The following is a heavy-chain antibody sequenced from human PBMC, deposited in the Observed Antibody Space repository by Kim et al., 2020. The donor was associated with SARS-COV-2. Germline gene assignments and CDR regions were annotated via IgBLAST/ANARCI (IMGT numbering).Heavy chain of an antibody. V-gene: IGHV4-39*01. D-gene: IGHD1-26*01. CDR1: GGSISSSSYY. Sequence: SETLSLTCTVSGGSISSSSYYWGWIRQPPGKGLEWIGSIYYSGSTYYNPSLKSRVTISVDTSKNQFSLKLSSVTAADTAVYYCARHREVGVGATTLEAFDIWGQGTMVTVSS. J-gene: IGHJ3*02. CDR3: ARHREVGVGATTLEAFDI. CDR2: IYYSGST.